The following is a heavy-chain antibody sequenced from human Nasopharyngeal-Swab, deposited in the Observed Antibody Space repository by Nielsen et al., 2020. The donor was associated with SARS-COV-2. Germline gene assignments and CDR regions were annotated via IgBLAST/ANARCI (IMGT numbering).Heavy chain of an antibody. D-gene: IGHD6-13*01. CDR3: AKYAGSWYYYYYYMDV. J-gene: IGHJ6*03. V-gene: IGHV3-23*01. CDR1: GFTFSSYA. Sequence: GGSLKISCAASGFTFSSYAMSWVRQAPGKGLEWVSAISGSGGSTYYADSVKGRFTISRDNSKNTLYLQMNSLRAEDTAVYYCAKYAGSWYYYYYYMDVWGKGTTVTVSS. CDR2: ISGSGGST.